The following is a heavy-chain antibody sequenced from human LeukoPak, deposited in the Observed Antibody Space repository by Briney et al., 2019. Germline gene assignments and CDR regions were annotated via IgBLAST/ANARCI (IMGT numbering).Heavy chain of an antibody. V-gene: IGHV4-59*01. CDR2: IYDSGST. Sequence: PSETLSPTCTVSGGSISSYYWNWIRQPPGKGLEWIGYIYDSGSTNYNPSLQSRVTISVDTSKNQFSLKLNSVTAADTAVYYCARGASAYYYAMDVWGQGTTVTV. CDR3: ARGASAYYYAMDV. CDR1: GGSISSYY. J-gene: IGHJ6*02.